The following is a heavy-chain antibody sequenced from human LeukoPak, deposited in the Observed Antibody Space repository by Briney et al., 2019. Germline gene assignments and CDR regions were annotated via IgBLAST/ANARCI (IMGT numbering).Heavy chain of an antibody. CDR1: GGSISSYY. J-gene: IGHJ6*02. CDR3: ARGPYGSGSYYYYGMDV. Sequence: SETLSLSCIVSGGSISSYYWSWIRQPAGKGLEWIGRIYTSGSTNYNPSLKSRVTMSVDTSKNQFSLKLSSVTAADTAVYYCARGPYGSGSYYYYGMDVWGQGTTVTVSS. V-gene: IGHV4-4*07. D-gene: IGHD3-10*01. CDR2: IYTSGST.